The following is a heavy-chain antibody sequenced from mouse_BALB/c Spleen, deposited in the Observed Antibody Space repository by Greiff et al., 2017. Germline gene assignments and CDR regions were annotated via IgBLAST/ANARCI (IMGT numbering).Heavy chain of an antibody. CDR1: GFTFSSYA. J-gene: IGHJ3*01. CDR2: ISSGGST. CDR3: ARHAYDYDTWFAY. V-gene: IGHV5-12-2*01. D-gene: IGHD2-4*01. Sequence: EVKLQESGGGLVKPGGSLKLSCAASGFTFSSYAMSWVRQSPEKRLEWVAEISSGGSTYYPDTVKGRFTISRDNAKNTLYLQMSSLKSEDTAMYYCARHAYDYDTWFAYWGQGTLVTVSA.